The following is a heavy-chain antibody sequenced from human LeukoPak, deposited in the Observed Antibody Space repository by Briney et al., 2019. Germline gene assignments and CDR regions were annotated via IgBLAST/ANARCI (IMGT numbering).Heavy chain of an antibody. CDR2: ISGYNGNT. CDR3: ARWSGGSDWLYHYGMDV. Sequence: VKVSCKASGYTFTNYGISWVRQAPGQGLEWMGWISGYNGNTNYAQNLQGRVTVTTDTSTSTAYMELRSLRSDDTAVYYCARWSGGSDWLYHYGMDVWGQGTTVTVSS. J-gene: IGHJ6*02. D-gene: IGHD6-19*01. CDR1: GYTFTNYG. V-gene: IGHV1-18*01.